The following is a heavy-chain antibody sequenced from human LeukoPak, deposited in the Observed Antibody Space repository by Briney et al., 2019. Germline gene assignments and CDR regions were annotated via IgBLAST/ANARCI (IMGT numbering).Heavy chain of an antibody. CDR2: IIPIFGTA. CDR1: GGTFSSYA. D-gene: IGHD5-12*01. CDR3: ARDGKGGYGLFDY. V-gene: IGHV1-69*13. J-gene: IGHJ4*02. Sequence: SVKVSCKASGGTFSSYAISWVRQAPGQGLEWMGGIIPIFGTANYAQKFQGRVTITADESTSTAYMELSSLRSEDTAVYYCARDGKGGYGLFDYWGQGTLVTVSS.